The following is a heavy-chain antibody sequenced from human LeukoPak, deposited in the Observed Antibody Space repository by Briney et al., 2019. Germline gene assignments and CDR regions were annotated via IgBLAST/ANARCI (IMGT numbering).Heavy chain of an antibody. CDR2: ISSSGDST. CDR3: AKDRPNYHESNGHYYRRDGDY. J-gene: IGHJ4*02. Sequence: GGSLRLYCAASGFTFSGYAMSWVRQAPGKGLEWVSSISSSGDSTFYADSVKDRFTISRDNSKNTLYLQMSRLRAEDTAVYYCAKDRPNYHESNGHYYRRDGDYWGQGTLVTVSS. D-gene: IGHD3-22*01. V-gene: IGHV3-23*01. CDR1: GFTFSGYA.